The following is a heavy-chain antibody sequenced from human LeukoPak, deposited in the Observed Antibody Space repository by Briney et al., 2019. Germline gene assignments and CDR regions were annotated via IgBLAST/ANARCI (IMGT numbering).Heavy chain of an antibody. V-gene: IGHV3-15*01. Sequence: GGSLRLSCAASGFTFSNAWMSWVRQAPGKGLEWVGRIKSKTDGGTTDYAAPVKGRFTISRDDSKNTLYLQMNSLKTEDTAVYYCTTDFGLKRLLRFLEWLNYMDVWGKGTTVTVSS. J-gene: IGHJ6*03. CDR3: TTDFGLKRLLRFLEWLNYMDV. CDR1: GFTFSNAW. D-gene: IGHD3-3*01. CDR2: IKSKTDGGTT.